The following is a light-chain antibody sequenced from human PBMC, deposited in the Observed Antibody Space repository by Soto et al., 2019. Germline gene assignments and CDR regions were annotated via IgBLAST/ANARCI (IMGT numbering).Light chain of an antibody. V-gene: IGKV4-1*01. Sequence: DIVXXQSPASLDVSLGERVTINCKSSQSLFFTSNKKNSLAWYQQKPGQPPKLIIYWGSSRESGVPARFRGAGSATDFTLTISSLQAEDVAVYYCQQGYRSPFTFGQGTKVGIK. CDR1: QSLFFTSNKKNS. CDR2: WGS. CDR3: QQGYRSPFT. J-gene: IGKJ2*01.